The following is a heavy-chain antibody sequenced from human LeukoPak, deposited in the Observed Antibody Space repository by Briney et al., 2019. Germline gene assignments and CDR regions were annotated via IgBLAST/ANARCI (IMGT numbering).Heavy chain of an antibody. V-gene: IGHV3-23*01. Sequence: GGSLRLSCAASGFTSSSYAMSWVRQAPGKGLEWVAAIRDCGGKTYYADSVKGRFTISRDNSRNTLYLQMNSLRGEDTAVYYWAKDRVSPQIFGVVKATVLLDYWGQGTLVTVSS. CDR1: GFTSSSYA. D-gene: IGHD3-3*01. CDR3: AKDRVSPQIFGVVKATVLLDY. J-gene: IGHJ4*02. CDR2: IRDCGGKT.